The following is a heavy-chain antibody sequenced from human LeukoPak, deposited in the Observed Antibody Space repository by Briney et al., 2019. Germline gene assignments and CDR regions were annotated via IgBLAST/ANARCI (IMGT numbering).Heavy chain of an antibody. Sequence: GGSLRLSCAASGFTFDDYAMHWVRQAPGKGLEWVSGISWNSGSIGYADSVKGRFTISRDNAKNSLYLQMNSLRAEDTAVYYCATPLDYYDSSGYHQGGDWGQGTLVTVSS. CDR1: GFTFDDYA. CDR2: ISWNSGSI. J-gene: IGHJ4*02. CDR3: ATPLDYYDSSGYHQGGD. V-gene: IGHV3-9*01. D-gene: IGHD3-22*01.